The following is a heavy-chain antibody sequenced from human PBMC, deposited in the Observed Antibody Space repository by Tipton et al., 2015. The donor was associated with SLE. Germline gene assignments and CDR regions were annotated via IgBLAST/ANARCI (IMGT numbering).Heavy chain of an antibody. J-gene: IGHJ3*02. CDR1: GGSISSGGYY. V-gene: IGHV4-31*03. D-gene: IGHD7-27*01. Sequence: TLSLTCTVSGGSISSGGYYWSWIRQHPGKGLEWIGFISYDGRTKYNPSLKSRVTISLDTSKTQFFLRLSSVTAADTAVYFCARGPNWELDDAFDIWGQGTMVSVSS. CDR3: ARGPNWELDDAFDI. CDR2: ISYDGRT.